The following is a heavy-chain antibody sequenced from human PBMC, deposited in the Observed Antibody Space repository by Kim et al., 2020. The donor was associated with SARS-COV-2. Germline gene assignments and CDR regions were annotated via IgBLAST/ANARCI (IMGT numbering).Heavy chain of an antibody. J-gene: IGHJ5*02. Sequence: GGSLRLSCAASEINLSSHAMSWVRQAPGKGLEWVATISPRTGHTYYADSAKGRFTISRDNSKNTLYLQMHSLGADDTAIYYCAKRGWGATASQRCFDPWGQGTLVTVSS. CDR2: ISPRTGHT. D-gene: IGHD3-16*01. CDR1: EINLSSHA. V-gene: IGHV3-23*01. CDR3: AKRGWGATASQRCFDP.